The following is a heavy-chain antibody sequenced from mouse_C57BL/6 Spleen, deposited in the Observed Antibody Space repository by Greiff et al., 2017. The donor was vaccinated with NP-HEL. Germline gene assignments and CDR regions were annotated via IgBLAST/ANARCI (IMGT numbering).Heavy chain of an antibody. Sequence: QVQLQQSGAELVRPGASVTLSCKASGYTFTDYEMPWVKQTPVHGLEWIGAIDPETGGTAYNQKFKGKAILTADKSSSTAYMELRSLTSEDSAVYYCTRAGYYGVFDYWGQGTTLTVSS. CDR1: GYTFTDYE. CDR3: TRAGYYGVFDY. CDR2: IDPETGGT. D-gene: IGHD1-1*01. J-gene: IGHJ2*01. V-gene: IGHV1-15*01.